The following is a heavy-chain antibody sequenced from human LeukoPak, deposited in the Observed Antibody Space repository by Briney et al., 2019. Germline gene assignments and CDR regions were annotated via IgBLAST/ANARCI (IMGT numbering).Heavy chain of an antibody. CDR2: IYHSGST. V-gene: IGHV4-38-2*02. Sequence: PSETLSLTCTVSGYSISSGYYWGWIRQPPGKGLEWIGSIYHSGSTYYNPSLESRVTISVDTSKNQFSLKLSSVTAADTAVYYCARILTAAAGTDYFDYWGHGTLVTVSS. D-gene: IGHD6-13*01. CDR1: GYSISSGYY. J-gene: IGHJ4*01. CDR3: ARILTAAAGTDYFDY.